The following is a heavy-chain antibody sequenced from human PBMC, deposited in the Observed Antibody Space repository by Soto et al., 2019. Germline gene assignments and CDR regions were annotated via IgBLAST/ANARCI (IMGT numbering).Heavy chain of an antibody. J-gene: IGHJ6*02. CDR3: ARECQQLGQGDYYDYAMDG. V-gene: IGHV1-18*01. CDR1: GYTFADYG. D-gene: IGHD6-13*01. CDR2: ISTYNGHT. Sequence: VQLVQSGSEVKRPGASVKVSCKASGYTFADYGISWVRQAPGQGLEWMGWISTYNGHTNYAQNVQGRVTLTTDTYTNTAYMELRSLRSDDTAVYYSARECQQLGQGDYYDYAMDGWGQGTTVTVSS.